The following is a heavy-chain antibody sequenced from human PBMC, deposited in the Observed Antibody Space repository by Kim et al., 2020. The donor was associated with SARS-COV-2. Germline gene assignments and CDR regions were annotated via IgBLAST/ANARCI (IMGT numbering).Heavy chain of an antibody. CDR3: ASSGWSPRDAFDI. Sequence: YSKTFQGRVTITRDTSASTAYMELSSLRSEDTAVYYCASSGWSPRDAFDIWGQGTMVTVSS. D-gene: IGHD6-19*01. V-gene: IGHV1-3*01. J-gene: IGHJ3*02.